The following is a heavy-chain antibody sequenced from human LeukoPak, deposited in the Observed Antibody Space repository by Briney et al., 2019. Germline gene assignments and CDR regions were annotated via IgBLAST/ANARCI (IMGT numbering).Heavy chain of an antibody. J-gene: IGHJ5*02. CDR2: INPNGGST. D-gene: IGHD1-1*01. CDR3: AVLRYNWNNPDP. V-gene: IGHV1-46*01. Sequence: ASVKVSCKASGYTFTSYYMHWVRQAPGQGLEWRGIINPNGGSTTYAQKFQGRVTMTRGTATSTVYMEMSRLRSEDTAVYYCAVLRYNWNNPDPWGQGTLVTVSS. CDR1: GYTFTSYY.